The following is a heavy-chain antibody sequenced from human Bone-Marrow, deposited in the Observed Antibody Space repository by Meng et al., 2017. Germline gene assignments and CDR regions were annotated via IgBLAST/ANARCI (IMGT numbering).Heavy chain of an antibody. CDR3: ARDRSGYYFDS. Sequence: VELAESGGDFVQTGECLRLSCAASGFTVSTNYMSWVRQAPGKGLEWVSSFYGIGYTYYADSVKGRFTISRDNSKNTLYLQMNSLRAEDTAIYYCARDRSGYYFDSWGQGTLVTVSS. J-gene: IGHJ4*02. D-gene: IGHD3-22*01. CDR1: GFTVSTNY. CDR2: FYGIGYT. V-gene: IGHV3-66*01.